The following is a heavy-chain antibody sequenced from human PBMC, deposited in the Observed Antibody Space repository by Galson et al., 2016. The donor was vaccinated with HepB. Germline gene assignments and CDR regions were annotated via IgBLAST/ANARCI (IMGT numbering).Heavy chain of an antibody. J-gene: IGHJ1*01. V-gene: IGHV1-69*13. CDR1: GGTFSSDA. CDR3: PSDVVEYLHL. CDR2: IIPIFGTA. Sequence: SVKVSCKASGGTFSSDALSWVRQAPGQGLEWLGGIIPIFGTANYAQKFQDRVTITADASTSTVYMYLSSLRSENTAIYYCPSDVVEYLHLWGQGTLVPFSS.